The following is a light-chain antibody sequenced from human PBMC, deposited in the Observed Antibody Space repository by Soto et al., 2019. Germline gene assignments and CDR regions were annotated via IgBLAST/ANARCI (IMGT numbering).Light chain of an antibody. J-gene: IGKJ5*01. V-gene: IGKV3-11*01. Sequence: EIVLTQSPVTLSLSTGERATLSCRASQSVSSYLAWYQQKPGQAPRLLIYDASNRATGIPARFSGGGSGTDFTLTSDNLESEYCSIYYCHQRSKWPPITCGQGTRLEIK. CDR2: DAS. CDR1: QSVSSY. CDR3: HQRSKWPPIT.